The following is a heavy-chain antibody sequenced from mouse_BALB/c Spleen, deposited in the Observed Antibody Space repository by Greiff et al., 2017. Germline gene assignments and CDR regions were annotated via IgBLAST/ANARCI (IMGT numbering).Heavy chain of an antibody. Sequence: QVQLQQSGPGLVQPSQSLSITCTVSGFSLTSYGVHWVRQSPGKGLEWLGVIWSGGSTDYNAAFISRLSISKDNSKSQVFFKMTSLQANDTAIYYCAEATAYWGQGTLVTVSA. V-gene: IGHV2-2*02. CDR3: AEATAY. CDR1: GFSLTSYG. J-gene: IGHJ3*01. D-gene: IGHD3-2*02. CDR2: IWSGGST.